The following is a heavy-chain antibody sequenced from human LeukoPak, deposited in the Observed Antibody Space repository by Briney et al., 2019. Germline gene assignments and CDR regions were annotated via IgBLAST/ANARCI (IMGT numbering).Heavy chain of an antibody. V-gene: IGHV4-59*08. CDR1: GGSISNYY. Sequence: SETLSLTCTVSGGSISNYYWTWIRQPPGKGLEWIGYIYYTGTTSYNPSLKSRVTISVDTSKNQFSLRLTSVTAADTAVYYCARVVSWFGIYYFDYWGQGTLVTVSS. CDR2: IYYTGTT. J-gene: IGHJ4*02. CDR3: ARVVSWFGIYYFDY. D-gene: IGHD3-10*01.